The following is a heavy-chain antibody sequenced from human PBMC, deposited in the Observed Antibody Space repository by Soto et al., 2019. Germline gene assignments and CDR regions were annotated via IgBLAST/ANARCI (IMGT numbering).Heavy chain of an antibody. CDR3: ARENSVQAWLHHFDH. V-gene: IGHV3-48*03. J-gene: IGHJ4*02. D-gene: IGHD5-18*01. CDR2: ISDDGASI. CDR1: GFSFSSFA. Sequence: GGSLRLSCEASGFSFSSFAMNWVRQAPGGGLEWVSYISDDGASIYYADSLKGRFTISRDNAKNSLSLQMNNLRAEDTAVYYCARENSVQAWLHHFDHWGLGTLVTVSS.